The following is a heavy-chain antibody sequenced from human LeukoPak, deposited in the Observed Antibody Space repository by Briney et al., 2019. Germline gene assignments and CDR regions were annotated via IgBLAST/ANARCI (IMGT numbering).Heavy chain of an antibody. V-gene: IGHV4-4*07. CDR2: IYASGST. CDR3: AREYGSGSEFDP. D-gene: IGHD3-10*01. CDR1: GGSISSYY. J-gene: IGHJ5*02. Sequence: SETLSLTCTVSGGSISSYYWNWIRQPAGKGLEWIGRIYASGSTNYNPSLKSRVTMSVDTSKNQFSLKLSSVTAADTAVYYCAREYGSGSEFDPWGQGTLVTVSS.